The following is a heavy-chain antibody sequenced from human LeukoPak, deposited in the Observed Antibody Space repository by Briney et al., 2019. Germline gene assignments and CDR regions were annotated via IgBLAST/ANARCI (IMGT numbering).Heavy chain of an antibody. CDR2: ISYDGSNK. V-gene: IGHV3-30-3*01. J-gene: IGHJ4*02. CDR1: GFTFGSYA. CDR3: ARDGDYYDSSGYFDY. D-gene: IGHD3-22*01. Sequence: GRSLRLSCAASGFTFGSYAMHWVRQAPGKGLEWVAVISYDGSNKYYADSVKGRFTISRDNSKNTLYLQMNSLRAEDTAVYYCARDGDYYDSSGYFDYWGQGTLVTVSS.